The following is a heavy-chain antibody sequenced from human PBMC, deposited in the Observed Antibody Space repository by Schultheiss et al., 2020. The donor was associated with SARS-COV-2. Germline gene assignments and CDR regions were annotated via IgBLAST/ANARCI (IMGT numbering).Heavy chain of an antibody. CDR3: ARDWDHIAARPLDY. CDR1: GFTFRNYW. J-gene: IGHJ4*02. CDR2: IKQDGTVK. Sequence: GGSLRLSFAASGFTFRNYWMDWVRQDPGKGLEWVSNIKQDGTVKHYVDSVRGRFTISRDNAKNSLYLQMNSLGAEETAVYYCARDWDHIAARPLDYWGQAGQVTVSS. D-gene: IGHD6-6*01. V-gene: IGHV3-7*03.